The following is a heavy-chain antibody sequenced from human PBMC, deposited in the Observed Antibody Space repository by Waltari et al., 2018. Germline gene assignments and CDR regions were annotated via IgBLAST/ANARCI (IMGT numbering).Heavy chain of an antibody. CDR3: ARSGAVAGLKY. CDR2: IKQDGSEK. V-gene: IGHV3-7*01. J-gene: IGHJ4*02. CDR1: GFTFSRYW. D-gene: IGHD6-19*01. Sequence: EVQLVESGGGLVQPGGSLRLSCAASGFTFSRYWMSWVRQAPGKGLEWVANIKQDGSEKYYVDSVKGRFTISRDNAKNSLYLQMNSLRAEDTAVYYCARSGAVAGLKYWGQGTLVTVSS.